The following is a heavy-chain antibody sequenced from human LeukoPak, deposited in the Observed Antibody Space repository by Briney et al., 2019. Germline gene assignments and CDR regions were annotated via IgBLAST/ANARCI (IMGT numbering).Heavy chain of an antibody. CDR3: ARDTNNWNDAEFDY. CDR2: ISAYNGNT. J-gene: IGHJ4*02. D-gene: IGHD1-1*01. Sequence: GASVKVSCKASGYTFTSYGISWVRQAPGQGLEWMGWISAYNGNTNYAQKLQGRVTTTTDTSTSTACMELRSLRSDDTAVYYCARDTNNWNDAEFDYWGQGTLVTVSS. V-gene: IGHV1-18*01. CDR1: GYTFTSYG.